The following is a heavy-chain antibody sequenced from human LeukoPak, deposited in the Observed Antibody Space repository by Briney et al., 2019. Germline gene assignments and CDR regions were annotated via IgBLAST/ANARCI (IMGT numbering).Heavy chain of an antibody. Sequence: PSETLSLTCTVSGASVRSGSYYWSWIRQPPGKGLEWIGFAYYSGSTNYNPSLKSRVTISVDTSKNQFSLKLSSVTAADTAVYYCARSVLWVSPEYYFDYWGQGTLVTVSS. D-gene: IGHD2/OR15-2a*01. CDR3: ARSVLWVSPEYYFDY. CDR2: AYYSGST. V-gene: IGHV4-61*01. CDR1: GASVRSGSYY. J-gene: IGHJ4*02.